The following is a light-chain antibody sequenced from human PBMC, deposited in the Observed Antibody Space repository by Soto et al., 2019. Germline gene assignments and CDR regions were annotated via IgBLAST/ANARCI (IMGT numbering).Light chain of an antibody. V-gene: IGKV3-15*01. J-gene: IGKJ3*01. CDR1: ESVSSS. CDR2: GAS. CDR3: QQYKEWPPIT. Sequence: EIFLTQSPATLSVSPGERATLSCRASESVSSSLAWYQKKPGQAPRLLIYGASTRATGIPTRFSGSGSGTQFILNISSLHSDDFAVYYCQQYKEWPPITFGPGTRVDIK.